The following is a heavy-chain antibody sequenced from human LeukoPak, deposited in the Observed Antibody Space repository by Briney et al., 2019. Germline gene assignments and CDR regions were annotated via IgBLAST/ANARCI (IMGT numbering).Heavy chain of an antibody. J-gene: IGHJ6*02. CDR2: IYDSGRS. CDR1: GGSISTSH. V-gene: IGHV4-59*01. Sequence: PSETLSLTCTVSGGSISTSHWSWIRQPPGKGLEWIGSIYDSGRSNYKPSLESRVTTSVDTSKNQFSLKLSSVTAADTAVYYCARRVYGMDVWGQGTTVTVSS. CDR3: ARRVYGMDV.